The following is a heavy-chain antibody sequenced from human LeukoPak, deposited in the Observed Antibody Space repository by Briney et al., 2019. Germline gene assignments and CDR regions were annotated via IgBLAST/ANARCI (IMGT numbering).Heavy chain of an antibody. D-gene: IGHD1-26*01. Sequence: SETLSLTCTVSGGSISSYYWSWIRQPAGKGLGWIGRIYTSGSTNYNPSLKSRVTMSVDTSKNQFSLKLSSVTAADTAVYYCARTGREPYYFDYWGQGTLVTVSS. CDR2: IYTSGST. CDR3: ARTGREPYYFDY. J-gene: IGHJ4*02. V-gene: IGHV4-4*07. CDR1: GGSISSYY.